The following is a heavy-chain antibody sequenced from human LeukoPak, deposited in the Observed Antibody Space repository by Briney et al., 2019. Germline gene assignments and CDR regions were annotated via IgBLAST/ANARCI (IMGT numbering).Heavy chain of an antibody. J-gene: IGHJ4*02. Sequence: PGESLKISCKGSGYSFTSYWIAWVRQMPGKGLEWMGIIYTGDSDTRYSPSFQGQVTISADKSISAAYLQWSRLKASDTAMYYCARSSGGSWGDLDYWGQGTLVTVSS. V-gene: IGHV5-51*01. CDR2: IYTGDSDT. CDR1: GYSFTSYW. CDR3: ARSSGGSWGDLDY. D-gene: IGHD2-15*01.